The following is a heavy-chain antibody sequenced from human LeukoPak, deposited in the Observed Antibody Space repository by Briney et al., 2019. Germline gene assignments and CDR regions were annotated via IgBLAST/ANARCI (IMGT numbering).Heavy chain of an antibody. V-gene: IGHV1-18*01. CDR1: GYTFTSYG. CDR3: LGRYYDSSGYYSDYYMDV. Sequence: ASVKVSCKASGYTFTSYGISWVRQAPGQGLEWMGWISAYNGNTNYAQKFQGRVTMTRNTSISTAYMELSSLRSEDTAVYYCLGRYYDSSGYYSDYYMDVWGKGTTVTISS. CDR2: ISAYNGNT. D-gene: IGHD3-22*01. J-gene: IGHJ6*03.